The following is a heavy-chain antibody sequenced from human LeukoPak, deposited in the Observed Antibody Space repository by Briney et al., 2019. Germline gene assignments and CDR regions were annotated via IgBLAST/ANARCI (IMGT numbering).Heavy chain of an antibody. D-gene: IGHD6-6*01. J-gene: IGHJ6*03. Sequence: SETLSLTCAVYGGSFSGYYWSWIRQPPGKGLEWIGEINHSGSTNYNPSLKSRVTISVDTSKNQFSLKLSSVTAADTAVYYCARASESIAATPARKYYYYYMDVWGKGTTVTVSS. CDR3: ARASESIAATPARKYYYYYMDV. V-gene: IGHV4-34*01. CDR1: GGSFSGYY. CDR2: INHSGST.